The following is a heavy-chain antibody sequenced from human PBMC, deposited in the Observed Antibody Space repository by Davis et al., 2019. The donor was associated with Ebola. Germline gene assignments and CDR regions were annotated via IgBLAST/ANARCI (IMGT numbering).Heavy chain of an antibody. CDR3: ARQGTWAFDS. J-gene: IGHJ4*02. V-gene: IGHV5-51*01. D-gene: IGHD1-1*01. CDR2: IYPGDSDT. CDR1: GYSFTSYW. Sequence: GESLKISCKGSGYSFTSYWIGWVRQMPGKGLEWMGIIYPGDSDTRYSPSFQGQVTISADKSSSTAYLQWNSLKASDIALYYCARQGTWAFDSWGQGTLVTVSS.